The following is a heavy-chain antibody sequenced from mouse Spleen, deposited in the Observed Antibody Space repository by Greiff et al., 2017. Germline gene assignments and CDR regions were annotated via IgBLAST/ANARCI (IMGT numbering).Heavy chain of an antibody. CDR2: IYPGDGDT. J-gene: IGHJ2*01. V-gene: IGHV1-82*01. D-gene: IGHD2-1*01. CDR3: ARHYGNHFDY. Sequence: QVQLQQSGPELVKPGASVKISCKASGYAFSSSWMNWVKQRPGKGLEWIGRIYPGDGDTNYNGKFKGKATLTADKSSSTAYMQLSSLTSEDSAVYFCARHYGNHFDYWGQGTTLTVSS. CDR1: GYAFSSSW.